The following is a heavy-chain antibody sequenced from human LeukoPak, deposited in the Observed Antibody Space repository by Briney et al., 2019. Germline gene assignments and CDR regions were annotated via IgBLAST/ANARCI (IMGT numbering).Heavy chain of an antibody. Sequence: GSLRLSCAASGFTFSSYSMNWVRQAPGKGLEWIGRFYASGTTNTSPSLKSRVTMSVDTSKNQFSLKLSSVTAADTAVYYCAREDPNGGNSPGFDYWGQGTLVTVSS. CDR2: FYASGTT. D-gene: IGHD4-23*01. J-gene: IGHJ4*02. CDR3: AREDPNGGNSPGFDY. V-gene: IGHV4-4*07. CDR1: GFTFSSYS.